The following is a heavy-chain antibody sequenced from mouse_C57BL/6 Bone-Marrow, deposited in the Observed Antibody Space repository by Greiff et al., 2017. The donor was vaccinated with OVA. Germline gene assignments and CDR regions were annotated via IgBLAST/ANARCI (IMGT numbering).Heavy chain of an antibody. CDR1: GYAFSSSW. J-gene: IGHJ2*01. V-gene: IGHV1-82*01. D-gene: IGHD2-3*01. CDR2: IYPGDGDT. CDR3: ARHEDGYYASYFDY. Sequence: VKLMESGPELVKPGASVKISCKASGYAFSSSWMNWVKQRPGKGLEWIGRIYPGDGDTNYNGKFKGKATLTAGKSSSTAYMQLSSLTSDDSAVYFCARHEDGYYASYFDYWGQGTTLTVSS.